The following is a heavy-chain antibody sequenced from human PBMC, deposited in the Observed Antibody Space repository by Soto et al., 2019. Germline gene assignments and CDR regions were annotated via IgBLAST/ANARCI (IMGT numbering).Heavy chain of an antibody. V-gene: IGHV4-39*02. D-gene: IGHD2-15*01. CDR2: IHSSGGT. CDR1: GASIKSRNYF. Sequence: PSETLSLTCTVSGASIKSRNYFWGWIRQPPGKGLEFVGSIHSSGGTYYNPSLKSRVTVSVDLSNSHFSLSLKSLTATDTAVYYCGRLAEAATGHTDFDFWGKGTLVTVS. J-gene: IGHJ4*02. CDR3: GRLAEAATGHTDFDF.